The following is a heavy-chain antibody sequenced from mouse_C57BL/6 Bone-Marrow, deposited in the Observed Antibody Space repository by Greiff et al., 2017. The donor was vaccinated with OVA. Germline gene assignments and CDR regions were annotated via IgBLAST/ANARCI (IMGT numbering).Heavy chain of an antibody. Sequence: EVKVEESGGGLVKPGGSLKLSCAASGFTFSSYAMSWVRQTPEKRLEWVATISDGGSYTYYPDNVKGRFTISRDNAKNNLYLQMSHLKSEDTAMYYCARDYDRYFDVWGTGTTVTVSS. V-gene: IGHV5-4*01. CDR1: GFTFSSYA. J-gene: IGHJ1*03. CDR2: ISDGGSYT. CDR3: ARDYDRYFDV. D-gene: IGHD2-12*01.